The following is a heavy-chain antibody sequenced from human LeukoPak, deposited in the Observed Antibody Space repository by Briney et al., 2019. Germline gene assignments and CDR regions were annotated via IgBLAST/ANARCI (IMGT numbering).Heavy chain of an antibody. CDR1: GYTFTSYG. V-gene: IGHV1-18*04. CDR2: ISAYNGNT. Sequence: GASVKVSCKASGYTFTSYGISWVRQATGHGLKWIACISAYNGNTNYAQKLQGRVTMTTDTSTSTAYMELRSLRSDDTAVYYCARGGGYGDYPLDGMDVWGKGTTVTVSS. D-gene: IGHD4-17*01. J-gene: IGHJ6*04. CDR3: ARGGGYGDYPLDGMDV.